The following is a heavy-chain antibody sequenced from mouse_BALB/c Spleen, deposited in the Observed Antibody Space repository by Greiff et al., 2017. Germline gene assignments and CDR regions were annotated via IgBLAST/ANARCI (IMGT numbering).Heavy chain of an antibody. CDR3: AIKGGYYRYDEAWFAY. CDR2: LWSGGST. D-gene: IGHD2-14*01. J-gene: IGHJ3*01. Sequence: QVQLKESGPGLVQPSQSLSITCTVSGFSLTSYGVHWVRQSPGKGLEWLGVLWSGGSTDYNAAFISRLSISKDNSKSQVFFKMNSMQANDTAIYYCAIKGGYYRYDEAWFAYWGQGTLVTVSA. CDR1: GFSLTSYG. V-gene: IGHV2-2*02.